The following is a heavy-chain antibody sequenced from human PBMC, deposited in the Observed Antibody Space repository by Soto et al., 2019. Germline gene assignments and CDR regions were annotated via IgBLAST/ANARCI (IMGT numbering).Heavy chain of an antibody. V-gene: IGHV1-69*13. D-gene: IGHD6-19*01. CDR3: ARRKQWLVEVYGMAV. CDR1: GGTFSNYA. Sequence: ASVKVSCKASGGTFSNYAFSWVRQAPGQGLEWLGGIMPIFGRADYAQKFRGRVTITADESTSTAHMELSSLRSEDTAVYYCARRKQWLVEVYGMAVWGQGTTVTVSS. CDR2: IMPIFGRA. J-gene: IGHJ6*02.